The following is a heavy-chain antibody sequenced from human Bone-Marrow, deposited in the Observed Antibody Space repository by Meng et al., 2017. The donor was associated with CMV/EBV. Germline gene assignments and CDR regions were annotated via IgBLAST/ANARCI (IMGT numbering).Heavy chain of an antibody. CDR1: EFTFADYA. D-gene: IGHD6-19*01. J-gene: IGHJ4*02. CDR3: ARDSGAGWYFDY. V-gene: IGHV3-9*01. CDR2: ISWNSANI. Sequence: SLKISCAASEFTFADYAMHWVRQAPGKGLEWISGISWNSANIGYADSVKGRFTISRDNAKNSLYLQMNSLRAEDTAVYYCARDSGAGWYFDYWGEGTLVTVSS.